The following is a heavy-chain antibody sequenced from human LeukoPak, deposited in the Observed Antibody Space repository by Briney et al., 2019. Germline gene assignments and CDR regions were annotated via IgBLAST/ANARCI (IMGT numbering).Heavy chain of an antibody. Sequence: SETLSPTCAVSGASMSSGGFSWSWIRQPPGKGLEWIGFVFHSGSTHYNPSLKSRVTLSIDTSKNLSSLNLISVTAADTALYYCARQSFSGDFDYWGQGILVTVSS. J-gene: IGHJ4*02. CDR3: ARQSFSGDFDY. CDR1: GASMSSGGFS. V-gene: IGHV4-30-2*01. CDR2: VFHSGST. D-gene: IGHD3-3*02.